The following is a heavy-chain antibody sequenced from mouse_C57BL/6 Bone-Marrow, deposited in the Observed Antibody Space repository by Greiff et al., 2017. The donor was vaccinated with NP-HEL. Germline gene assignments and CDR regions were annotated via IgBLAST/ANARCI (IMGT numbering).Heavy chain of an antibody. CDR3: ARTTVVATGYFDY. CDR2: ISSGSSTI. CDR1: GFTFSDYG. D-gene: IGHD1-1*01. Sequence: EVKLMESGGGLVKPGGSLKLSCAASGFTFSDYGMHWVRQAPEKGLEWVAYISSGSSTIYYADTVKGRFTISRDNAKNTLFLQMTSLRSEDTAMYYCARTTVVATGYFDYWGQGTPLTVSS. V-gene: IGHV5-17*01. J-gene: IGHJ2*01.